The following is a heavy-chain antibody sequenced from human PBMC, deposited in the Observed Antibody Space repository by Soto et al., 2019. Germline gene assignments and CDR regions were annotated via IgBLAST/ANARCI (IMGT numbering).Heavy chain of an antibody. V-gene: IGHV4-34*01. J-gene: IGHJ6*02. D-gene: IGHD2-2*01. Sequence: QVQLQQWGAGLLKPSETLSLTCAVYGGSFSGYYWSWIRQPPGKGLEWIGEINHSGSTNYNPSLKSRVTISVDPSKNQFSLKLSSVTAADTAVYYCASRYCSSTSCYRRARVRPYYYGLDVWGQGTTVTVSS. CDR2: INHSGST. CDR1: GGSFSGYY. CDR3: ASRYCSSTSCYRRARVRPYYYGLDV.